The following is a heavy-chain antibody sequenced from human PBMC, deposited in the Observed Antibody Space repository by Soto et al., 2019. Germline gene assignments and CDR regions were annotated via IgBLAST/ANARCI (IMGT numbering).Heavy chain of an antibody. D-gene: IGHD2-2*01. J-gene: IGHJ6*02. CDR3: ARSKGSSTSLEIYYYYDYGMDV. Sequence: QVQLVQSGAEVKKPGSSVKVSCKASGGTFSSYAISWVRQAPGQGLEWMGGIIPISETTNYAQKCQGRVTITAEDSTSTAYMGLSSLRSEDTAVYYCARSKGSSTSLEIYYYYDYGMDVWGQGPTVTVSS. V-gene: IGHV1-69*01. CDR2: IIPISETT. CDR1: GGTFSSYA.